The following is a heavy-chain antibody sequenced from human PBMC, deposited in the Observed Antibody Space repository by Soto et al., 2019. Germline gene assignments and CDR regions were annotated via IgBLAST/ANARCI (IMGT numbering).Heavy chain of an antibody. J-gene: IGHJ3*02. Sequence: VQLVESGGDLVQPGGSLRLSCAGSGFTFSDHYMDWVRQAPGKGLEWVGRIRNKANSYTTEYAASVKGRFTISRDASLISLYLQMNSLKTEDKAVYWCARVRSSSWGLDAFDMWGQGTMVTVSS. CDR1: GFTFSDHY. CDR2: IRNKANSYTT. D-gene: IGHD6-13*01. CDR3: ARVRSSSWGLDAFDM. V-gene: IGHV3-72*01.